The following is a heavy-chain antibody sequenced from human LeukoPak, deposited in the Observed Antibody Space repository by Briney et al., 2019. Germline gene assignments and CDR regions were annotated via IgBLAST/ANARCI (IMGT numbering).Heavy chain of an antibody. Sequence: GASVKVSCKASGYTFTGYYMHWVRQAPGQGIERMGWINPNSGGTNYAQKFQGRVTMTRDTSISTAYMELSRLRSDDTAVYYCARVYDSSGYYPFGFDYWGQGTLVTVSS. J-gene: IGHJ4*02. CDR2: INPNSGGT. CDR1: GYTFTGYY. CDR3: ARVYDSSGYYPFGFDY. D-gene: IGHD3-22*01. V-gene: IGHV1-2*02.